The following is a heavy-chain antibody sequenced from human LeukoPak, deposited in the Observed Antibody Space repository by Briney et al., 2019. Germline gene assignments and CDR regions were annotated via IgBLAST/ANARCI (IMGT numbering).Heavy chain of an antibody. CDR1: GGSFSGFR. CDR3: ARESSGAPNV. V-gene: IGHV4-34*01. J-gene: IGHJ6*02. Sequence: SETLSLTCAVSGGSFSGFRWHWIRQPPGKGPEWIGEINHSGGTTYNPSLKSRVTISVDTSKNHFSLNLSSVTAADTAVYYCARESSGAPNVWGQGTTVTVSS. CDR2: INHSGGT. D-gene: IGHD6-19*01.